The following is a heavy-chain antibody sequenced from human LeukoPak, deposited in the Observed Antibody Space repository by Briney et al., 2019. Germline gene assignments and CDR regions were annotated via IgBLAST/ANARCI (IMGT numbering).Heavy chain of an antibody. CDR1: GYTFTSYG. V-gene: IGHV1-18*01. CDR2: ISAYNGNT. CDR3: ARLGPGCTNGVCYNAFDI. J-gene: IGHJ3*02. Sequence: GASVKVSCKASGYTFTSYGISWVRQAPGQGLEWMGWISAYNGNTNYAQKLQSRVTMTTDTSTSTAYMELRSLRSDDTAVYYCARLGPGCTNGVCYNAFDIWGQGTMVTVSS. D-gene: IGHD2-8*01.